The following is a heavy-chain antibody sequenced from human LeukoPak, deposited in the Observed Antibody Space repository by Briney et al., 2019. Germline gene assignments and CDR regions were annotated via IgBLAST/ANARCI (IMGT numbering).Heavy chain of an antibody. CDR3: ARVPDITARPCDT. Sequence: SETLSLTCAVYDGSFSGYYWTLIRQTPGKGLEWIGEISHTGLTGSNPSLKGRVTIFVDSSKKQFSLRMTSVTAADTGVYYCARVPDITARPCDTWGPGTLVTVSS. V-gene: IGHV4-34*01. J-gene: IGHJ5*02. CDR1: DGSFSGYY. D-gene: IGHD1-1*01. CDR2: ISHTGLT.